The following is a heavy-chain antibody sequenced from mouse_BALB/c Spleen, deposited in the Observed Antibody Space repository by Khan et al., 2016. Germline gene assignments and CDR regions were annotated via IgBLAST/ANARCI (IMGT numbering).Heavy chain of an antibody. D-gene: IGHD2-12*01. Sequence: EVELVESGGGLVQPGGSLKLSCAASGFTFSTYAMSWVHQTPDQSLELVATINSNGGSTYYHDNVKGRFTISRDNAKNTLYLQMSSLKSEDTAMYYCASERQGVDYWGQGTTVTVST. CDR3: ASERQGVDY. J-gene: IGHJ4*01. CDR2: INSNGGST. CDR1: GFTFSTYA. V-gene: IGHV5-6-3*01.